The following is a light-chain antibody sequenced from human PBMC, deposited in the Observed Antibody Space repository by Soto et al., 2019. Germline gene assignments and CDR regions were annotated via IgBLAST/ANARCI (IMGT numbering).Light chain of an antibody. CDR1: QSGSSY. V-gene: IGKV3-11*01. CDR2: DAS. CDR3: QHRLNRPPV. J-gene: IGKJ1*01. Sequence: EIVLTQSPATLSLSPGKRATLSCRASQSGSSYLAWYQQKPGQAPRLLIYDASNRATGVPARFSGSRSGTDFTLTISDLEPADFGLYYCQHRLNRPPVFGQGTKVEIK.